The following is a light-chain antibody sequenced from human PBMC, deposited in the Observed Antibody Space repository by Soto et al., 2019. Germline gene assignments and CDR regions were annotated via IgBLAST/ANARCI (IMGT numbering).Light chain of an antibody. J-gene: IGKJ1*01. V-gene: IGKV2-30*01. CDR3: MLATHWPWT. CDR1: QSLVSSNGNTF. Sequence: DVVMTQTPLSLPVTLGQPASISCRSSQSLVSSNGNTFLIWFQQRPGQSPRRLLYKVSNRESAVPDIFTGCGSVTDVTLEISRVEAEDVGVYFCMLATHWPWTFGKGNKLEIK. CDR2: KVS.